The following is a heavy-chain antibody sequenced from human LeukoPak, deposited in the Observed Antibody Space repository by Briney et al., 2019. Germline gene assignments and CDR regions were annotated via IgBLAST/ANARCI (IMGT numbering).Heavy chain of an antibody. Sequence: PGGSLRLSCAASGFTFSSYSMNWVRQAPGKGLEWVSSISSSSSYIYYADSVKGRFTISRDNAKNSLYLQMNSLRAEDTAVYYCARSQTRWLQSTYWGQEPWSPSPQ. CDR2: ISSSSSYI. CDR3: ARSQTRWLQSTY. J-gene: IGHJ4*01. V-gene: IGHV3-21*01. D-gene: IGHD5-24*01. CDR1: GFTFSSYS.